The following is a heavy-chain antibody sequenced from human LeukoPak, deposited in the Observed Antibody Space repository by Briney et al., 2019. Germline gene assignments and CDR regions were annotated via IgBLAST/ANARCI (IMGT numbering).Heavy chain of an antibody. CDR2: IRYDGSNK. Sequence: GGSLRLSCAASGFSISNYGMHWVRQAPGKGLEWVTFIRYDGSNKYYADSVEGRFTISRDNSKNTVYLQMNSLRGEDTAVYYCARVPRSFTDTNVNFDYWGQGTLVTVSS. D-gene: IGHD1-1*01. J-gene: IGHJ4*02. CDR1: GFSISNYG. V-gene: IGHV3-30*02. CDR3: ARVPRSFTDTNVNFDY.